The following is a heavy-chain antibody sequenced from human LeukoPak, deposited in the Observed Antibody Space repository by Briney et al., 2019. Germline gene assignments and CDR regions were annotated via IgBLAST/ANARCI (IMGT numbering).Heavy chain of an antibody. D-gene: IGHD6-19*01. CDR3: ARTQWLVYDY. CDR2: IYYSGST. Sequence: SETLSLTCAVYGGSFSGYYWSWIRQPPGKGLEWIGYIYYSGSTNYNPSLKSRVTISVDTSKNQFSLKLSSVTAADTAVYYCARTQWLVYDYWGQGTLVTVSS. J-gene: IGHJ4*02. CDR1: GGSFSGYY. V-gene: IGHV4-59*01.